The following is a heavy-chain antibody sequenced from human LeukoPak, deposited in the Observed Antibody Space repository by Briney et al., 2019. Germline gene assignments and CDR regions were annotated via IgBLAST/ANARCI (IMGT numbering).Heavy chain of an antibody. CDR2: ISSSSSYI. Sequence: GGSLRLSCAASGFTFSSYSMNWVRQAPGKGLEWVSSISSSSSYIYYADSVKGRFTISRDNAKNSLYLQMNSLRAEDTAVYYCARDQCSSTSCYYYYYGMDVWGQGTTVTVSS. D-gene: IGHD2-2*01. CDR3: ARDQCSSTSCYYYYYGMDV. J-gene: IGHJ6*02. V-gene: IGHV3-21*01. CDR1: GFTFSSYS.